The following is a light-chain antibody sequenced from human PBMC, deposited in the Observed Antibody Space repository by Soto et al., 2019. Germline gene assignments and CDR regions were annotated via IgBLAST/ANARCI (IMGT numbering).Light chain of an antibody. V-gene: IGLV1-44*01. CDR2: SDN. CDR1: TSSIGSNT. CDR3: ASWDDSLNGWV. J-gene: IGLJ3*02. Sequence: QSVLTQPPSTSGTPGQRVTISCSGSTSSIGSNTVNWYQWLPGTAPRLLMFSDNERPSGVPDRFSGSKSGASASLAISGLQSKDEGDYYCASWDDSLNGWVFGGGTKLTVL.